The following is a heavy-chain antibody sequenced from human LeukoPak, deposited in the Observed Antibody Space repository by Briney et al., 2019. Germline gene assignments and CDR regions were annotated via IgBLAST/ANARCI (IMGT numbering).Heavy chain of an antibody. V-gene: IGHV4-59*08. Sequence: SETLSLTCTVAGGSISGYYWSWIRQPPGKGLEWIGYIYYSGSTNYNPSLKSRVTISVDTSKNRFSLKLSSVTAADTAVYYCAGHVVVGPSASDYWGQGTLVSVSS. D-gene: IGHD2-15*01. J-gene: IGHJ4*02. CDR2: IYYSGST. CDR1: GGSISGYY. CDR3: AGHVVVGPSASDY.